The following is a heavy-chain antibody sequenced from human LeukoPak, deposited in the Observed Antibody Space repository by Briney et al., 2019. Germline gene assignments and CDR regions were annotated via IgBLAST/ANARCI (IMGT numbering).Heavy chain of an antibody. CDR1: GGSISSSSYY. CDR2: IYYSGST. J-gene: IGHJ4*02. CDR3: ARGLFGEPLE. Sequence: PSETLSLTCTVSGGSISSSSYYWGWIRQPPGKGLEWIGSIYYSGSTNYNPSLKNRVTISVDTSKNQFSLKLSSVTAADTAVYYCARGLFGEPLEWGQGTLVTVSS. V-gene: IGHV4-39*07. D-gene: IGHD3-10*01.